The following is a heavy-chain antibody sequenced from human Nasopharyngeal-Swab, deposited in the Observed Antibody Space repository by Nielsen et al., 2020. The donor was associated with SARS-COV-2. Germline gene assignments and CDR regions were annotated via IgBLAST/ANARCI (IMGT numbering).Heavy chain of an antibody. CDR2: ISGSGGST. D-gene: IGHD3-9*01. CDR3: AKKLENILRYFDWLLDAFDI. V-gene: IGHV3-23*01. J-gene: IGHJ3*02. CDR1: EFTFSSYA. Sequence: GESLKISCAASEFTFSSYAMSWVRQAPGKGLEWVSAISGSGGSTYYADSVKGRFTISRDNSKNTLYLQMNSLRAEDTAVYYCAKKLENILRYFDWLLDAFDIWGQGTMVTVSS.